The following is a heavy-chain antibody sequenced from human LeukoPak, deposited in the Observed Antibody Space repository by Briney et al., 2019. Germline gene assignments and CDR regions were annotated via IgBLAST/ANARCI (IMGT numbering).Heavy chain of an antibody. Sequence: PSETLSLTCTVSGGSISNYYWSWVRQAPGKGLEWVSVIYSGGDTYYADSVKGRFTISRDNSKNTLYLQMNSLRVEDTAVYYCARGSTSDSSGYLGDYWGQGTLVTVSS. V-gene: IGHV3-66*01. CDR3: ARGSTSDSSGYLGDY. D-gene: IGHD3-22*01. CDR1: GGSISNYY. J-gene: IGHJ4*02. CDR2: IYSGGDT.